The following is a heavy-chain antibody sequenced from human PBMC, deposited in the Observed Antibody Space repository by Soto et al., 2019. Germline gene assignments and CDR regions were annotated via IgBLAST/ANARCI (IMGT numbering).Heavy chain of an antibody. CDR1: GGSFSGYY. J-gene: IGHJ6*03. CDR2: INHSGST. Sequence: SETVSLTCAVYGGSFSGYYWSWIRQPPGKGLEWIGEINHSGSTNYNPSLKSRVTISVDTSKNQFSLKLSSVTAADTAVYYCASNPITMVRGIIDYYYYYSTDVWGKGTTVTVSS. CDR3: ASNPITMVRGIIDYYYYYSTDV. V-gene: IGHV4-34*01. D-gene: IGHD3-10*01.